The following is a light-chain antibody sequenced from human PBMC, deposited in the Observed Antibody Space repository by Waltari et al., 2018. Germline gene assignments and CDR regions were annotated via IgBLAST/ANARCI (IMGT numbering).Light chain of an antibody. CDR1: QGVSSY. Sequence: IVLTQSPATLSLSPGERATLSCRASQGVSSYLAGYQQRPCQAPRLIIYSAANRATGIPARFSGSGSGTDFTLTISSLEPEDFAVYYCQQRSDWPRTFGQGTKVEIK. J-gene: IGKJ1*01. CDR2: SAA. V-gene: IGKV3-11*01. CDR3: QQRSDWPRT.